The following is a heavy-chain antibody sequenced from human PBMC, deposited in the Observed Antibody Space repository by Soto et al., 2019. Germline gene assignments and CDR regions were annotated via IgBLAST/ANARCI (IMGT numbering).Heavy chain of an antibody. CDR1: GNTVPNYA. CDR2: IIAGNGNT. V-gene: IGHV1-3*01. D-gene: IGHD3-16*01. Sequence: ASVKVSCKASGNTVPNYAIHWVRQAPGQRLEWVGWIIAGNGNTIYSQNFRGRVSITRDTSASTAYMELSSLGSEDTAVYYCARDYENASGLDYWGQGTQVTVPQ. J-gene: IGHJ4*02. CDR3: ARDYENASGLDY.